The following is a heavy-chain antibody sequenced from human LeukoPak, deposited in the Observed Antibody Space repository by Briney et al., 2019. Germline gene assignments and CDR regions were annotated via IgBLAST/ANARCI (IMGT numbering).Heavy chain of an antibody. CDR1: GFTFSTNC. Sequence: GGSLRLSCAASGFTFSTNCMNWVRQAPGKGLEWVSYITSDSKSISYADSVKGRFIISRDNAKDSLYLQMNSLRVEDTAVYYCARAKRNGFDIWGQGTMVTVSS. CDR2: ITSDSKSI. V-gene: IGHV3-48*01. CDR3: ARAKRNGFDI. J-gene: IGHJ3*02.